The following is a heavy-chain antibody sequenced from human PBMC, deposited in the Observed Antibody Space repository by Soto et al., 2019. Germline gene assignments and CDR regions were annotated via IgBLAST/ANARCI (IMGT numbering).Heavy chain of an antibody. CDR2: INHSGST. CDR3: ARAPTGMDV. Sequence: KPSETLSLTCAVYGGSFSGYYWSWIRQPPGKGLEWIGEINHSGSTNYNPSLKSRVTISVDTSNNQFSLKLSSVTAADTAVYYCARAPTGMDVWGQGTTVTVSS. V-gene: IGHV4-34*01. CDR1: GGSFSGYY. J-gene: IGHJ6*02.